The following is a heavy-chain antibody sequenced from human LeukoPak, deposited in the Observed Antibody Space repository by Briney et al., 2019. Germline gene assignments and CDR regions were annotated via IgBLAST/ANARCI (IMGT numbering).Heavy chain of an antibody. CDR1: GYTFTGYY. CDR2: INPNSGGT. J-gene: IGHJ6*03. Sequence: PWASVKVSCKASGYTFTGYYMHWVRQAPGQGLEWMGWINPNSGGTNYAQKFQGRVTMTRDTSISTAYMELSRLRSDDTAVYYCARDNGGTAMAYYYYYYMDVWGKGTTVIISS. D-gene: IGHD5-18*01. V-gene: IGHV1-2*02. CDR3: ARDNGGTAMAYYYYYYMDV.